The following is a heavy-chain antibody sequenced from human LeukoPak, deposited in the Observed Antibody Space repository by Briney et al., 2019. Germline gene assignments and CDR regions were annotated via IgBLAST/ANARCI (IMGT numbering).Heavy chain of an antibody. V-gene: IGHV4-39*07. CDR3: ARTPRWYFDL. CDR1: GGSISSTSHY. CDR2: IYYTGTT. J-gene: IGHJ2*01. Sequence: SETLSLNCNVSGGSISSTSHYWGWIRQPPGKGLEWLGNIYYTGTTYYNPSLKSRLTISVDTSKNQFSLRLTSVTAADTAVYYCARTPRWYFDLWGRGTLVTVSS.